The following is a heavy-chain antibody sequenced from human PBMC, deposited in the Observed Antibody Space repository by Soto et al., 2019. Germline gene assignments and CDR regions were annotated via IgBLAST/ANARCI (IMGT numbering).Heavy chain of an antibody. V-gene: IGHV1-69*08. D-gene: IGHD2-2*01. CDR1: GGTFSSYT. Sequence: QVQLVQSGAEVKKPGSSVKVPCKVSGGTFSSYTITWVRQAPGQGLEWMGRIVPILDKTNYAPEFQGRLTITADKSSTTAFMELSGLRFEDSAIYYSARAVSIQLPAPLGSWGQGTLVTVSS. J-gene: IGHJ5*02. CDR3: ARAVSIQLPAPLGS. CDR2: IVPILDKT.